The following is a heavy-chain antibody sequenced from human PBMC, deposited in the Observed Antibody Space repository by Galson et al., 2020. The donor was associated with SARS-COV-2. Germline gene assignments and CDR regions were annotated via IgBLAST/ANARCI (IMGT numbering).Heavy chain of an antibody. CDR1: GFSFSSYW. V-gene: IGHV3-7*03. CDR2: IKQDGSDK. CDR3: ARESYDSGWFDY. Sequence: GESLKISCAASGFSFSSYWMTWVRQAPGKGLEWVANIKQDGSDKYYVDSVKGRFTIPRDNAKNSLYLHMNSLRAEDTAVYYCARESYDSGWFDYWGQGTLVTVSS. D-gene: IGHD6-19*01. J-gene: IGHJ4*02.